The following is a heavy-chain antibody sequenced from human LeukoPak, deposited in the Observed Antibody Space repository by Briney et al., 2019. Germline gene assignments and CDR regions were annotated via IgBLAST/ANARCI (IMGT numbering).Heavy chain of an antibody. CDR3: ARSPRYSGYDYGSDY. D-gene: IGHD5-12*01. Sequence: TETLSLTCAVYGGSFSAYYWSWIRQPPGKGLEWIGEINHSGRTNYNASLKSRVTISVDTSKNQFSLKMSYVTAADTAVYYCARSPRYSGYDYGSDYWGRGILVTVSS. V-gene: IGHV4-34*01. CDR1: GGSFSAYY. J-gene: IGHJ4*02. CDR2: INHSGRT.